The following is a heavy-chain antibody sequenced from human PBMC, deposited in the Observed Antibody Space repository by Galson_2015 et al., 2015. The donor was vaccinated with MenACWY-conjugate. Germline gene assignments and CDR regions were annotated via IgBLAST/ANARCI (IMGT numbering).Heavy chain of an antibody. Sequence: SLRLSCAASDFTLSSYSINWVRQAPGRGLEWISYISDGGATIYYADSVRGRFTISRDSTKNSLYLQMSDLRAEDTAVYFCARSKVPAAIYFFDYWGQGTLVTVSS. D-gene: IGHD2-2*02. CDR1: DFTLSSYS. V-gene: IGHV3-48*04. CDR3: ARSKVPAAIYFFDY. J-gene: IGHJ4*02. CDR2: ISDGGATI.